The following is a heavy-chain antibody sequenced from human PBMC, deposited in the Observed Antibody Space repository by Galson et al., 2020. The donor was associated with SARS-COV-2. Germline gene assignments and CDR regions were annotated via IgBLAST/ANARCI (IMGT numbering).Heavy chain of an antibody. CDR3: ASGYGSGGSCPFPIDY. D-gene: IGHD2-15*01. Sequence: ASVKVSCKASGYTFTSYGISWVRQAPGQGLEWMGWISAYNGNTNYAQKLQGRVTMTTDTSTSTAYMELRSLRSDDTAVYYCASGYGSGGSCPFPIDYGGQGTLVTVSS. J-gene: IGHJ4*02. CDR1: GYTFTSYG. V-gene: IGHV1-18*01. CDR2: ISAYNGNT.